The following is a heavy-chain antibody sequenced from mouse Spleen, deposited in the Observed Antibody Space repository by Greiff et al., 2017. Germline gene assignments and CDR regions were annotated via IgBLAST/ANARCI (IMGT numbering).Heavy chain of an antibody. CDR3: ARAGTGTEWYFDV. CDR1: GFTFSDYY. D-gene: IGHD4-1*01. CDR2: ISNGGGST. Sequence: EVKLVESGGGLVRPGGSLKLSCAASGFTFSDYYMYWVRQTPEKRLEWVAYISNGGGSTYYPDTVKGRFTISRDNAKNTLYLQMSRLKSEDTAMYYCARAGTGTEWYFDVWGTGTTVTVSS. J-gene: IGHJ1*03. V-gene: IGHV5-12*01.